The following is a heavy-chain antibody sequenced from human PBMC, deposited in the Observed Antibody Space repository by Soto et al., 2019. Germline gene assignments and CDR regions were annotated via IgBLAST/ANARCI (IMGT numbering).Heavy chain of an antibody. Sequence: EVPLVESGGGSVQPGGSLRLSCVTSGFSFSTFWLNWVRQAPGRGLEWVANINQDGSETYYVGSVTGRFTISRDEAQDALSLQLTRQRVANTAGYLVRRGNSPSSTWVQGTLVTFS. CDR1: GFSFSTFW. D-gene: IGHD3-10*01. J-gene: IGHJ5*02. V-gene: IGHV3-7*02. CDR2: INQDGSET. CDR3: RRGNSPSST.